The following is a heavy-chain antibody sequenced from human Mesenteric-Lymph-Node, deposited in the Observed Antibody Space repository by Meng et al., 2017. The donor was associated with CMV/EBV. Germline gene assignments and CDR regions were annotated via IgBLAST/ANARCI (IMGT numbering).Heavy chain of an antibody. CDR2: INPNSGGT. CDR1: GYTFTSYD. D-gene: IGHD2-2*02. CDR3: ARSYNHLPAAIWALSYYYGMDV. J-gene: IGHJ6*02. V-gene: IGHV1-2*02. Sequence: ASVKVSCKASGYTFTSYDINWVRQATGQGLEWMGWINPNSGGTNYAQKFQGRVTMTRDTSISTAYMELSRLRSDDTAVYYCARSYNHLPAAIWALSYYYGMDVWGQGTTVTVSS.